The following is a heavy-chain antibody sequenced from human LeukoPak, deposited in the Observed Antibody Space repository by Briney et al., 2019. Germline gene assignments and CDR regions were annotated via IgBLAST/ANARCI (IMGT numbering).Heavy chain of an antibody. D-gene: IGHD6-19*01. J-gene: IGHJ4*02. CDR1: GGSISSGDYY. CDR3: ARVPGSGWTFFDY. Sequence: SQTLSLTCTVSGGSISSGDYYWSWIRQPPGKGLEWIGYIYYSGSTYYNPSLKSRVTISVDTSKNQFSPKLSSVTAADTAVYYCARVPGSGWTFFDYWGQGTLVTVSS. V-gene: IGHV4-30-4*01. CDR2: IYYSGST.